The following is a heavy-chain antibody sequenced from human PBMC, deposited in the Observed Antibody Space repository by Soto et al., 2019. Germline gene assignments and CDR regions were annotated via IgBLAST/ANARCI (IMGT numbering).Heavy chain of an antibody. CDR2: VYHNGGA. CDR1: GVSIHNSHSF. D-gene: IGHD2-21*01. J-gene: IGHJ5*01. V-gene: IGHV4-39*01. Sequence: QVHLQESGPGLVKPSETLSLTCTVSGVSIHNSHSFWAWIRQPPGKGLQFIASVYHNGGAHYNSALKSRVTISVDTANNQVSLRMRSLTAADTAFYYCGRVVEGATRHTDPDSWGQGILVTVSS. CDR3: GRVVEGATRHTDPDS.